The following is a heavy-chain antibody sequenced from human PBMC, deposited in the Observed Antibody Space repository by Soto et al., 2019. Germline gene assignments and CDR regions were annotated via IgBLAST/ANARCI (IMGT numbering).Heavy chain of an antibody. CDR2: ISAYNGNT. J-gene: IGHJ4*02. CDR1: GYTFTSYG. Sequence: ASVKVSCKVSGYTFTSYGISWVRQAPGQGLEWMGWISAYNGNTNYAQKLQGRVTMTTDTSTSTAYMELRSLRSADTAVYYCAIPRDSSSWYYFDYWGQGTLVTVSS. D-gene: IGHD6-13*01. CDR3: AIPRDSSSWYYFDY. V-gene: IGHV1-18*01.